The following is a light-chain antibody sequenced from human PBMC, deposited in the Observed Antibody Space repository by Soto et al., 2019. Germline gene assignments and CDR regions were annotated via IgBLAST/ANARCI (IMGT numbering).Light chain of an antibody. Sequence: QSALTQPASVSGSLGQSITISCSGTRSDVGGFDYVSWYQQHPGKPPKLMIYEVANRPSGVSYRFSGSKSGNTASLTISGLQTEDEADYYCSSYTSSATLIFGGGTKLTVL. CDR2: EVA. J-gene: IGLJ2*01. CDR1: RSDVGGFDY. V-gene: IGLV2-14*01. CDR3: SSYTSSATLI.